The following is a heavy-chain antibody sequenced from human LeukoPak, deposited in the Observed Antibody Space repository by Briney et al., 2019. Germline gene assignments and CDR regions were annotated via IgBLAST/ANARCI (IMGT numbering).Heavy chain of an antibody. V-gene: IGHV1-2*02. CDR1: GYIFTGYY. CDR3: ARGYSSGWYQDY. D-gene: IGHD6-19*01. CDR2: INPNSGGT. J-gene: IGHJ4*02. Sequence: GASVKVSCKASGYIFTGYYIHWVRQAPGQGLEWMGWINPNSGGTNYAQKFQGRVTMTRDTSISTAYMELSRLRSDDTAVYYCARGYSSGWYQDYWGQGTLVTVSS.